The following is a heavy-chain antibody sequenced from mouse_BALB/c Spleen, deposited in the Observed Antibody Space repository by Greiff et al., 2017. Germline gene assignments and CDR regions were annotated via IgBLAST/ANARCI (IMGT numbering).Heavy chain of an antibody. CDR1: GYTFTSYY. CDR3: TRESY. V-gene: IGHV1S81*02. CDR2: INPSNGGT. Sequence: LVESGAELVKPGASVKLSCKASGYTFTSYYMYWVKQRPGQGLEWIGEINPSNGGTNFNEKFKSKATLTVDKSSSTAYMQLSSLTSEDSAVYYCTRESYWGQGTTLTVSS. J-gene: IGHJ2*01.